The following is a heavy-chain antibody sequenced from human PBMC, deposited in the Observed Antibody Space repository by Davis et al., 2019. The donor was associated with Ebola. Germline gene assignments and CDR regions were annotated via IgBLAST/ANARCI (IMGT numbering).Heavy chain of an antibody. Sequence: GSLRLSCTVSGGSISGYYWSWIRQPPGKGLEWIGEINHSGSTNYNPSLKSRVTISVDTSKNQFSLKLSSVTAADTAMYYCARHDYYYGSGRAIDYWGQGTLVTVSS. V-gene: IGHV4-34*01. D-gene: IGHD3-10*01. CDR3: ARHDYYYGSGRAIDY. J-gene: IGHJ4*02. CDR2: INHSGST. CDR1: GGSISGYY.